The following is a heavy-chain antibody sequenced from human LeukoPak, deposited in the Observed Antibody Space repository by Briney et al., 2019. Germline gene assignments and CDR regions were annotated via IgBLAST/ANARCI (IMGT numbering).Heavy chain of an antibody. CDR3: AREWIQLWLHAFDI. Sequence: GGSLRLSCAASGFTFSSFPMTWVRQAPGKGLEWVSTITDGGTTYYADSVKGRFTISRDNSKNTLYLQMNSLRAEDTAVYYCAREWIQLWLHAFDIWGQGTMVTVSS. CDR2: ITDGGTT. J-gene: IGHJ3*02. D-gene: IGHD5-18*01. CDR1: GFTFSSFP. V-gene: IGHV3-23*01.